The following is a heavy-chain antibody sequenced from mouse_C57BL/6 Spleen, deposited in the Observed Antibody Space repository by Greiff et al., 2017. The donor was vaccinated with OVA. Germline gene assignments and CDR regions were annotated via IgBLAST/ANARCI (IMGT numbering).Heavy chain of an antibody. CDR1: GYTFTSYW. CDR2: IYPSDSET. Sequence: QVQLKQPGAELVRPGSSVKLSCKASGYTFTSYWMDWVKQRPGQGLEWIGNIYPSDSETHYNQKFKDKATLTVDKSSSTASMQLSSLTSEDSAVYYCARSYYGSSYVDWYFDVWGTGTTVTVSS. J-gene: IGHJ1*03. D-gene: IGHD1-1*01. CDR3: ARSYYGSSYVDWYFDV. V-gene: IGHV1-61*01.